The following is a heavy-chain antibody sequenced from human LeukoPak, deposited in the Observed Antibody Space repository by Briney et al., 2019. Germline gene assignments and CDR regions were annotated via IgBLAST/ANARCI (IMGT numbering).Heavy chain of an antibody. J-gene: IGHJ4*02. Sequence: GGSLRLSCAASGFTFSSYAMSWVRQAPGKGLEWVAVIWYDGSNKYYADSVKGRFTISRDNSKNTLYLQMNSLRAEDTAVYYCARDRSEGGYLDYWGQGTLVTVSS. CDR1: GFTFSSYA. D-gene: IGHD2-15*01. CDR2: IWYDGSNK. CDR3: ARDRSEGGYLDY. V-gene: IGHV3-33*08.